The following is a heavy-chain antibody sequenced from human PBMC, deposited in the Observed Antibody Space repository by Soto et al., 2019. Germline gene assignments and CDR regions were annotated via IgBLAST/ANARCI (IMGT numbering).Heavy chain of an antibody. CDR3: ARHFRSYSGGYHWYAH. D-gene: IGHD3-22*01. V-gene: IGHV4-39*01. J-gene: IGHJ5*02. Sequence: PSETLSLTCTVSGFSVNRGDYYWAWMRQPPGKGLEWIGSVYYSGGTHQSPSQSRFIISIDTAKNQISLRLKSVTAADTAVYYCARHFRSYSGGYHWYAHWGQGTLVTVSS. CDR2: VYYSGGT. CDR1: GFSVNRGDYY.